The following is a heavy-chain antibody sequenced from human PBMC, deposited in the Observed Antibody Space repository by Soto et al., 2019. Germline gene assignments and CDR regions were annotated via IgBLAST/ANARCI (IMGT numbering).Heavy chain of an antibody. J-gene: IGHJ5*02. CDR1: GGSISTGGYS. D-gene: IGHD3-10*01. V-gene: IGHV4-30-2*01. Sequence: QLQLHESGSGLVKPSQTLSLTCAVSGGSISTGGYSWSWIRQPPGKGLEWIGYIYHSGSTYYIPSLRSRVTISVDRSKNQFSLKLSSVTAADTAVYYCARVPGPWGQGTLVSVYS. CDR3: ARVPGP. CDR2: IYHSGST.